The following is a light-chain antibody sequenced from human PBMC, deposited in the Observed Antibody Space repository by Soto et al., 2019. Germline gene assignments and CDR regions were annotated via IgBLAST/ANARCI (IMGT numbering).Light chain of an antibody. CDR3: QQRSNWPRT. CDR2: DAS. V-gene: IGKV3-11*01. Sequence: EIVLTQSPATLSLFPGGRATLSCRASQSVSSYLAWYQRKPGQAPRLIIYDASSRATGVSGRFSGSGSGTDFTLTISSLEPEDFAVYYCQQRSNWPRTFGQGTKVEIK. J-gene: IGKJ1*01. CDR1: QSVSSY.